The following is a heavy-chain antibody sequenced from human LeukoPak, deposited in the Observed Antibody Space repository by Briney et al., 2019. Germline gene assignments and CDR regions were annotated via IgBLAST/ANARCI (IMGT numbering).Heavy chain of an antibody. CDR2: ISGSGGST. J-gene: IGHJ3*02. D-gene: IGHD4-11*01. V-gene: IGHV3-23*01. Sequence: ISGSGGSTYYADSVKGRFTISRDNSKNTLYLQMNSLRAEDTAVYYCAREKSTVTPVGAFDIWGQGTMVTVSS. CDR3: AREKSTVTPVGAFDI.